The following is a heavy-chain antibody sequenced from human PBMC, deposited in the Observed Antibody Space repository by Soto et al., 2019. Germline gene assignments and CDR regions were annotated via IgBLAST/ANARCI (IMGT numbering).Heavy chain of an antibody. CDR2: MNPNSGNT. CDR1: GYTFTSYD. Sequence: ASVKVSCKASGYTFTSYDINWVRQATGQGLEWMGWMNPNSGNTGYAQKFQGRVTMTRNTSISTAYMELSSLRSEDTAVYYCARDGYGSGSYYIDYWGQGTLVTVSS. D-gene: IGHD3-10*01. CDR3: ARDGYGSGSYYIDY. V-gene: IGHV1-8*01. J-gene: IGHJ4*02.